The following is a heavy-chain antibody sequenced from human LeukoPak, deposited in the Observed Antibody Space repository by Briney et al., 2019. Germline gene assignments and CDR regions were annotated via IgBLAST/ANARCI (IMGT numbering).Heavy chain of an antibody. CDR3: ARELLITRTWFDP. J-gene: IGHJ5*02. V-gene: IGHV7-4-1*02. D-gene: IGHD3-22*01. CDR1: GYTFTSYG. Sequence: SSVKVSCKASGYTFTSYGISWVRQAPGQGLEWMGWINTNTGNQTYAQRFTGRFVIALYTSVSTAYLQISSLKAEDTAVYYCARELLITRTWFDPWGQGTLVTVSS. CDR2: INTNTGNQ.